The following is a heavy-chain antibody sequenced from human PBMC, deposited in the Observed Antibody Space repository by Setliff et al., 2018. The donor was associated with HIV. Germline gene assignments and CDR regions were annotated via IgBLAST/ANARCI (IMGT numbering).Heavy chain of an antibody. Sequence: SETLSLTCTVSGGSISSYFWSWVRQPPGKGLEWIGYIYYSGSTNYNPSLKSRVTISVDTSKNEVSLKLTYVTSADTAVYYCARITDDYSRFYYYMDVWGRGTTVTVS. CDR1: GGSISSYF. D-gene: IGHD4-4*01. J-gene: IGHJ6*03. CDR2: IYYSGST. CDR3: ARITDDYSRFYYYMDV. V-gene: IGHV4-59*01.